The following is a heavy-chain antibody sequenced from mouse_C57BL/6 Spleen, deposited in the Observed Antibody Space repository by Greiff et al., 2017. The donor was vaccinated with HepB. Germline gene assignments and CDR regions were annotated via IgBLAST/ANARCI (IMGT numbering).Heavy chain of an antibody. D-gene: IGHD4-1*01. J-gene: IGHJ3*01. V-gene: IGHV5-4*01. CDR2: ISDGGSYT. CDR3: ARDLDWDGDWFAY. Sequence: EVQLVESGGGLVKPGGSLKLSCAASGFTFSSYAMSWVCQTPEKRLEWVATISDGGSYTYYPDNVKGRFTISRDNAKNNLYLQMSHLKSEDTAMYYCARDLDWDGDWFAYWGQGTLVTVSA. CDR1: GFTFSSYA.